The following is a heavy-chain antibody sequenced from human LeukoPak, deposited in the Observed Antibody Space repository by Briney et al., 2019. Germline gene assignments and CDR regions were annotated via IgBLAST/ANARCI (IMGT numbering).Heavy chain of an antibody. J-gene: IGHJ4*02. CDR1: GYTFTGYY. CDR2: INPNSGGT. CDR3: ALDCSGGSCYFSH. V-gene: IGHV1-2*02. D-gene: IGHD2-15*01. Sequence: ASVKVSCKASGYTFTGYYMHWVRQAPGQGLEWMGWINPNSGGTNYAQKFQGRVTMTRDTSISTAYMELSRLRSDDTAVYYCALDCSGGSCYFSHWGQETLVTVSS.